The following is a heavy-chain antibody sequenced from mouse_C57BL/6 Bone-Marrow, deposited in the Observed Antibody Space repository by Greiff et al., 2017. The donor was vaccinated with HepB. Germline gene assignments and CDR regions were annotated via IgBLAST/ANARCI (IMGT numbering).Heavy chain of an antibody. Sequence: EVKLQESGPGLVKPSQSLSLTCSVTGYSITSGYYWNWIRQFPGNKLEWMGYISYDGSNNYNPSLKNRISITRDTSKNQFFLKLNSVTTEDTATYYRARGGVYYGSYYYAMDYWGQGTSVTVSS. J-gene: IGHJ4*01. CDR2: ISYDGSN. CDR1: GYSITSGYY. D-gene: IGHD1-1*01. CDR3: ARGGVYYGSYYYAMDY. V-gene: IGHV3-6*01.